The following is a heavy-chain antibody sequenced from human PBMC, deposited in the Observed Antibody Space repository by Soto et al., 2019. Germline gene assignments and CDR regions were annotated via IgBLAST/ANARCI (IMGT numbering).Heavy chain of an antibody. J-gene: IGHJ4*02. CDR3: AATYYCGSGSSYIVPRVFHVDY. V-gene: IGHV1-3*01. D-gene: IGHD3-10*01. CDR2: ITAGNGNT. Sequence: ASVKVSCKASGYTFTSYAMHWVRQAPGQRLEWMGWITAGNGNTKYSQKFQGRVTITRDTSASTAYMELSTLSSEDTAVYYCAATYYCGSGSSYIVPRVFHVDYWGQGSLVTVSS. CDR1: GYTFTSYA.